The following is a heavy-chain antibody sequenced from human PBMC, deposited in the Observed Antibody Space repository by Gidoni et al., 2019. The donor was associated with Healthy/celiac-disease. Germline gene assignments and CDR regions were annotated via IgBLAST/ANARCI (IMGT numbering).Heavy chain of an antibody. Sequence: QVQLVQSGAEVKKPGSSVKVSCKASGGTFSSYAISWVRQAPGQGLEWMGGIIPIFGTANYAQKFQGRVTITADESTSTAYMELSSLRSEDTAVYYCARAGRSGSYDYVWGSYRVDAFDIWGQGTMVTVSS. CDR3: ARAGRSGSYDYVWGSYRVDAFDI. CDR2: IIPIFGTA. V-gene: IGHV1-69*01. CDR1: GGTFSSYA. D-gene: IGHD3-16*02. J-gene: IGHJ3*02.